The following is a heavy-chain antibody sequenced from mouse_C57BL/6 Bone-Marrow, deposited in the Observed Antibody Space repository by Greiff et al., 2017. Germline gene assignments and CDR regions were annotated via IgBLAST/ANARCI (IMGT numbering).Heavy chain of an antibody. J-gene: IGHJ2*01. D-gene: IGHD1-1*01. CDR3: TMGYGSSCYFDY. CDR2: IDPENGDT. CDR1: GFNIKDDY. Sequence: VQLQQSGAELVWPGASVKLSCTASGFNIKDDYMHWVKQRPEQGLEWIGWIDPENGDTEYASKFQGKATITADTSSNTAYLQLSSLTSEDTAVYYCTMGYGSSCYFDYWGQGTTLTVSS. V-gene: IGHV14-4*01.